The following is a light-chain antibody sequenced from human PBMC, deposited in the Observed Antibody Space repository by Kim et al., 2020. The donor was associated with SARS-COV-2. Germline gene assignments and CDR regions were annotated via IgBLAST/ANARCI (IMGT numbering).Light chain of an antibody. Sequence: EIVLTQSPGTLSLSPGERATLSCRASQSLSNTYLAWYQQKPGQAPRLLIYDIFHRATGIPDRFTGSGYGTDFTLTISRLEPEDFAVYYCQQLDSSPSYTFGQGTKLEI. CDR3: QQLDSSPSYT. V-gene: IGKV3-20*01. J-gene: IGKJ2*01. CDR2: DIF. CDR1: QSLSNTY.